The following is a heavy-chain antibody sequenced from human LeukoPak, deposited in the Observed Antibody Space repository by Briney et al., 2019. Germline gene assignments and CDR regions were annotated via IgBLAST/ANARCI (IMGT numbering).Heavy chain of an antibody. Sequence: PGGSLRLSYAASGFTFSSYAMSWVRQAPGKGLEWVANIKQDGNEKNYVDSVKGRFTISRGNAKNSLFLQMNSLRAEDTAVYYCARGGATGYFLYWGQGTLVTVSS. D-gene: IGHD3-9*01. CDR3: ARGGATGYFLY. CDR1: GFTFSSYA. J-gene: IGHJ4*02. CDR2: IKQDGNEK. V-gene: IGHV3-7*01.